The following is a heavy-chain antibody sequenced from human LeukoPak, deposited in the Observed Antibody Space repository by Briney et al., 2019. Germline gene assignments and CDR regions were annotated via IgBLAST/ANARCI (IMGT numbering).Heavy chain of an antibody. D-gene: IGHD3-9*01. Sequence: GGSLRLSCAASGFTFSSYSMNWVRQAPGKGLEWVSYISSSSSYIYYADSVKGRFTISRDNAKNSLYLQMNSLRAEDTAVYYCARDMDYDILTGYQGYFDYWGQGTLVTVSS. V-gene: IGHV3-21*01. J-gene: IGHJ4*02. CDR2: ISSSSSYI. CDR3: ARDMDYDILTGYQGYFDY. CDR1: GFTFSSYS.